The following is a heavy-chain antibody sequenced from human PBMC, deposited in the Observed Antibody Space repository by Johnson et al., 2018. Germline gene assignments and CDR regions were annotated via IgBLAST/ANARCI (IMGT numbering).Heavy chain of an antibody. CDR1: GYTFTDHY. CDR3: ARGLEKVDF. D-gene: IGHD1-1*01. CDR2: INTDTGDA. Sequence: QVQLVQSGAEVKKPGASVKVSCKVSGYTFTDHYIQWVRQAPGRGLEWMGWINTDTGDANYAQTFQGRVTMTRDTTINTAYMEVKSLRFDDTAQFYCARGLEKVDFWGQGTLVTVSS. V-gene: IGHV1-2*02. J-gene: IGHJ4*02.